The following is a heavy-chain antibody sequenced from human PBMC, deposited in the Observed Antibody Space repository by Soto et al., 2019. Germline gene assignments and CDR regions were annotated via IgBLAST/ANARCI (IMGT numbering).Heavy chain of an antibody. CDR2: IYYSGST. CDR3: ARSHYDFWSGYYEVYSDY. V-gene: IGHV4-30-4*01. Sequence: SETLSLTCTVSGGSISSGDYYWSWIRQPPGKGLEWIGYIYYSGSTYYNPSLKSRVTISVDTSKNQFSLKLSSVTAADTAVYYCARSHYDFWSGYYEVYSDYWAQGTLVPVS. D-gene: IGHD3-3*01. CDR1: GGSISSGDYY. J-gene: IGHJ4*02.